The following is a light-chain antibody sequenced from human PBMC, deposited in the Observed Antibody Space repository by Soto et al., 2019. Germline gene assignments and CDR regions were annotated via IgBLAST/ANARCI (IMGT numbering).Light chain of an antibody. CDR1: SSDVGGYNY. Sequence: QSVLTQPASASGSPGQSITISCTGTSSDVGGYNYVSWYQQHPGKAPKLMIYEVSNRPSGVSNRFSGSKSGHTASLTISGLQAEDEADYYCSSYTSSSTLVFGTGTKVTVL. V-gene: IGLV2-14*01. CDR3: SSYTSSSTLV. CDR2: EVS. J-gene: IGLJ1*01.